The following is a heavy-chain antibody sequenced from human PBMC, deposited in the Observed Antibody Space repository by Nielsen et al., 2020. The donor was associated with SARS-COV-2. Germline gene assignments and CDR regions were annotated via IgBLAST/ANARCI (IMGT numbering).Heavy chain of an antibody. CDR2: IYYSGST. CDR3: ARLASVLRFLEWLSEDDYYYYGMDV. CDR1: GGSISSSSYY. J-gene: IGHJ6*02. V-gene: IGHV4-39*01. Sequence: SETLSLTCTVSGGSISSSSYYWGWIRQPPGKGLEWIGSIYYSGSTYYNPSLKGRVTISVDTSKNQFSLKLSSVTAADTAVYYCARLASVLRFLEWLSEDDYYYYGMDVWGQGTTVTVSS. D-gene: IGHD3-3*01.